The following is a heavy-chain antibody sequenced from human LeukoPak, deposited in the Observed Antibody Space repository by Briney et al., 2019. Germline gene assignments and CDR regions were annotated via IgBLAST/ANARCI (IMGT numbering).Heavy chain of an antibody. J-gene: IGHJ6*02. Sequence: KPSETLSLTCTVSGGSISSSIYYWGWIRQPPGKGLEWIGSIYYSGSTYYNPSLKSRVTISVDTSKNQFSLKLSSVTAADTAVYYCARLQWFGELWRGYYYYGMDVWGQGTTVTVSS. D-gene: IGHD3-10*01. CDR2: IYYSGST. V-gene: IGHV4-39*01. CDR3: ARLQWFGELWRGYYYYGMDV. CDR1: GGSISSSIYY.